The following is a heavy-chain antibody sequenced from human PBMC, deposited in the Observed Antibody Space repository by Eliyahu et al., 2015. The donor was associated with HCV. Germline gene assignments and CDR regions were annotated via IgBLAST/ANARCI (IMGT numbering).Heavy chain of an antibody. Sequence: QVQLVESGGGVVQPGRSLRLSCAASGFTFSKYGMXWVRQAPGKGLEWVSSIWHDGSYKYFVDSVKGRFTISRDNSKNTLYLQMDSLRVEDTAVYYCARSSYSTSWYEDYWGQGTLVTVSS. CDR1: GFTFSKYG. D-gene: IGHD6-13*01. V-gene: IGHV3-33*01. J-gene: IGHJ4*02. CDR2: IWHDGSYK. CDR3: ARSSYSTSWYEDY.